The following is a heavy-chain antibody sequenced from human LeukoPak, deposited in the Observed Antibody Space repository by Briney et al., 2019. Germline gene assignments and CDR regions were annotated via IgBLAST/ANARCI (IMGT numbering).Heavy chain of an antibody. CDR3: ARGMVDTAMTN. Sequence: WIVYIYYSGSTNYNPSLKSRVTISVDTSKNQFSLKPSSVTAADTAVYYCARGMVDTAMTNWGQGTLVTVSS. V-gene: IGHV4-59*09. J-gene: IGHJ4*02. D-gene: IGHD5-18*01. CDR2: IYYSGST.